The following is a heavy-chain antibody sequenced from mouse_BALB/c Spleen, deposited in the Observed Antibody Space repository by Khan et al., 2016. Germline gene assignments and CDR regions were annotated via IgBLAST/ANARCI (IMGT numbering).Heavy chain of an antibody. CDR1: GYSITSDYA. CDR3: ATYYYGSSHYAMDY. CDR2: ISYSGST. J-gene: IGHJ4*01. Sequence: EVQLQESGPGLVKPSQSLSLTCTVTGYSITSDYAWNWIRQFPGNKLEWMGYISYSGSTSYNPSLKSRISITRDTSKNPFFLQLNSVTTEDTATXYCATYYYGSSHYAMDYWGQGTSVTVSS. D-gene: IGHD1-1*01. V-gene: IGHV3-2*02.